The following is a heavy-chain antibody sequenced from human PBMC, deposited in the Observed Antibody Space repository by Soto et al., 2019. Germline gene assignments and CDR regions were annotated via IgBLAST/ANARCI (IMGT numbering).Heavy chain of an antibody. D-gene: IGHD2-15*01. CDR3: ARRDSGGFYRYFDS. Sequence: QVQLVQSGAEVKKPGSSVKVSCKASGGTFSTNPISWVRQAPGQGLEWMGGTGSGTGPGNHAQKFQGRLMITVDKSTSTVYMELSSLSSEDTAVYYCARRDSGGFYRYFDSWGQGTLVTVSS. V-gene: IGHV1-69*06. CDR1: GGTFSTNP. CDR2: TGSGTGPG. J-gene: IGHJ4*02.